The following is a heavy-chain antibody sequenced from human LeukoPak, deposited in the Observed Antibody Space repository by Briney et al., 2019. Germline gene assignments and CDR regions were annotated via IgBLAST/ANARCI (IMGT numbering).Heavy chain of an antibody. CDR1: GFPFNRNW. Sequence: GGSLRLSCAASGFPFNRNWMHWVRQAPGKGLVWVSRIKGDATYANYADSVKGRFTISRDNAKNAVYLQMNSLRVEDTAVYYCARDNDFWSLDYWGQGILVTVSS. V-gene: IGHV3-74*01. J-gene: IGHJ4*02. CDR2: IKGDATYA. D-gene: IGHD3-3*01. CDR3: ARDNDFWSLDY.